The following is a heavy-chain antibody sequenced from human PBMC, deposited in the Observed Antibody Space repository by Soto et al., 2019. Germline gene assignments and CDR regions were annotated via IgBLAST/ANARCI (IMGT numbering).Heavy chain of an antibody. V-gene: IGHV4-59*01. CDR3: ARDGYYYDSSGYQRVYYFDY. Sequence: QVQLQESGPGLVKPSETLSLTCAVSGGSISSYYWSWIRQSPGKGLEWIGYIFYSGSTNYNPSLKSRVTTSVDTTKNQFSLKLSSVTAADTAVYYCARDGYYYDSSGYQRVYYFDYWGQGTLVTVSS. D-gene: IGHD3-22*01. J-gene: IGHJ4*02. CDR1: GGSISSYY. CDR2: IFYSGST.